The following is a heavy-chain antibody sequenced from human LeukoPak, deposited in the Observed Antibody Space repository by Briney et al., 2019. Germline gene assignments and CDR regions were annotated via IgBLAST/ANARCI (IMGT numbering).Heavy chain of an antibody. CDR3: ARGLAGYSSN. V-gene: IGHV4-34*01. D-gene: IGHD6-13*01. Sequence: PSETLSLTCAVYGGSFSGYYWSWIRQPPGKGLEWIGEINHSGSTNYNPSLKSRVTISVDTSKNQFSLKLSSVTAADTAVYYCARGLAGYSSNWGQGTLVTVSS. CDR2: INHSGST. CDR1: GGSFSGYY. J-gene: IGHJ4*02.